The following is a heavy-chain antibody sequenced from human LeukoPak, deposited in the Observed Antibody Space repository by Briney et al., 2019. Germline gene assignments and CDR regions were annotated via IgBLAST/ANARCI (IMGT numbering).Heavy chain of an antibody. CDR3: ARDAGYYYDSSGYFDY. J-gene: IGHJ4*02. V-gene: IGHV3-7*01. Sequence: GGSLRLSCAASGFTFSSYWMSWVRQAPGKGLEWVANIKQDGSEKYYVDSVKGRFTISRDNAKNSLYLQMNSLRAEDTAVYYCARDAGYYYDSSGYFDYWGQGTLVTVSS. CDR2: IKQDGSEK. CDR1: GFTFSSYW. D-gene: IGHD3-22*01.